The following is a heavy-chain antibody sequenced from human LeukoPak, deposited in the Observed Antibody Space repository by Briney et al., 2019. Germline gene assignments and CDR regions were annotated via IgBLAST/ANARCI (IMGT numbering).Heavy chain of an antibody. V-gene: IGHV1-2*06. D-gene: IGHD6-13*01. Sequence: ASVKVSCKASGYTFTGYYMHWVRQAPGQGLEWMGRINPNSGGTNFAQKFQGRVTMTRDTSISTAYMELSRLRSDDTAVYYCAREASSWYVPIDYWGQGTPVTVSS. CDR3: AREASSWYVPIDY. CDR1: GYTFTGYY. J-gene: IGHJ4*02. CDR2: INPNSGGT.